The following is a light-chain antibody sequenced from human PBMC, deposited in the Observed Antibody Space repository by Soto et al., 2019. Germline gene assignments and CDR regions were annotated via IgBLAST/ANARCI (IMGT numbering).Light chain of an antibody. CDR3: QQRNMWPRT. V-gene: IGKV3-11*01. J-gene: IGKJ1*01. Sequence: EIVLTQSPATLSLSPGERATLSCRASQTVRNNYLAWYQQKPGQAPRLLIYDASSRATGIPARFGGSGSGADFTLSISSLEPEDFAVYHCQQRNMWPRTFGQGTKVDI. CDR1: QTVRNNY. CDR2: DAS.